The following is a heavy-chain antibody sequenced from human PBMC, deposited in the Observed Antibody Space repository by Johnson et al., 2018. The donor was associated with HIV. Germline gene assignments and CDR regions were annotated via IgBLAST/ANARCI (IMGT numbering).Heavy chain of an antibody. CDR1: GFTFSDYY. CDR2: IRYDGSNK. Sequence: HVQLVESGGGLVKPGGSLRLSCAASGFTFSDYYMSWVRQAPGKGLEWLAFIRYDGSNKYYADSVKGRFTISRDNSKKTLYLQMNSLRAEDTAVYYCAKTEDAFDIWGQGTMVTVSS. J-gene: IGHJ3*02. CDR3: AKTEDAFDI. V-gene: IGHV3-30*02.